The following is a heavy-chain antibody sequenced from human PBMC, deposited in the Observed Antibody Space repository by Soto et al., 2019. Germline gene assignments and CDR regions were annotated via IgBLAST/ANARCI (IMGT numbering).Heavy chain of an antibody. CDR2: INPNSGGT. CDR3: VRDRTFFGLGWYYGMDV. J-gene: IGHJ6*02. Sequence: QVQLVQSGAEVKKPGASVKVSCKASGYTFTGYYMHWVRQAPGQGLEWMGWINPNSGGTNYAQKFQGWVTMNRDKSISTAYMELSRLRSEDTAVYYCVRDRTFFGLGWYYGMDVWGQGTTVTVSS. CDR1: GYTFTGYY. V-gene: IGHV1-2*04. D-gene: IGHD3-3*01.